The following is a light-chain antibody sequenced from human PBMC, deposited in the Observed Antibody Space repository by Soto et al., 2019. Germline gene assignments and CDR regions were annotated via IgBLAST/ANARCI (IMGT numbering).Light chain of an antibody. Sequence: QSALTQPASVSGSPGQSITISCTGTSSDVGRYNYVSWYRQHPGRAPRLIVYEVINRPAGVSNRFSGSKSGNTASLTISGLHAADEADYYCCSYTRSSTLLFGGGTKLTVL. CDR1: SSDVGRYNY. V-gene: IGLV2-14*01. CDR3: CSYTRSSTLL. CDR2: EVI. J-gene: IGLJ2*01.